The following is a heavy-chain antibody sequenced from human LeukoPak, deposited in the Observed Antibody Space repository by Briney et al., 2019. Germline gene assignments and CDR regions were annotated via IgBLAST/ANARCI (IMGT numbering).Heavy chain of an antibody. Sequence: GESLKISCKGSGYSFTSYWIGWVRQMPGKGLEWMGIISPGDSDTRYSPSIQGQVTISADKSISTAYLQWSSLKASDTAMYYCARQAYYGSDGYGMDVWGQGTTVTVSS. V-gene: IGHV5-51*01. CDR2: ISPGDSDT. CDR1: GYSFTSYW. CDR3: ARQAYYGSDGYGMDV. D-gene: IGHD3-10*01. J-gene: IGHJ6*02.